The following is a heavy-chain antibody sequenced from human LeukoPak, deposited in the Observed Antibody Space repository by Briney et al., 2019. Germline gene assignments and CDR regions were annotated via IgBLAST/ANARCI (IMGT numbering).Heavy chain of an antibody. CDR2: IKQDGSEK. CDR1: GGSISNGNW. V-gene: IGHV3-7*01. CDR3: ARQKYLRGPDVEYFDY. Sequence: PSETLSLTCAVSGGSISNGNWWTWVRQPPGKGLEWVANIKQDGSEKYYVDSVKGRFSISRDNAKNSLYLQMNSLRAEDTAVYYCARQKYLRGPDVEYFDYWGQGTLVTVSS. J-gene: IGHJ4*02. D-gene: IGHD5/OR15-5a*01.